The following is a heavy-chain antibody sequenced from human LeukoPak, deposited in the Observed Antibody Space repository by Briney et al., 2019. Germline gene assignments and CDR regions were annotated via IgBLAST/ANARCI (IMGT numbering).Heavy chain of an antibody. CDR3: ARLSAYYYGSYFYYYMDV. CDR1: GFTFSSYW. CDR2: IRQDESER. J-gene: IGHJ6*03. Sequence: QSGGSLRLSCAASGFTFSSYWMTWVRQLPGKGPEWVANIRQDESERYFADSVKGRFTISRDNAKKSVYLHMSSLRAEDTALYYCARLSAYYYGSYFYYYMDVWGKGTTVTVSS. D-gene: IGHD3-10*01. V-gene: IGHV3-7*01.